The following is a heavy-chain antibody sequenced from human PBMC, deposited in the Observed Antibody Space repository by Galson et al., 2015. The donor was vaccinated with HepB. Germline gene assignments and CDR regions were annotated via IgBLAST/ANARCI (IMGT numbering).Heavy chain of an antibody. J-gene: IGHJ1*01. Sequence: SLRLSCAASGFTFSSYGMHWVRQAPGKGLEWVAVISYDGSNKYYADPVKGRFTISRDNSKNTLYLQMNSLRAEDTAVYYCAKDEGLLPGFWGQGTLVTVSS. CDR3: AKDEGLLPGF. V-gene: IGHV3-30*18. CDR1: GFTFSSYG. D-gene: IGHD3-10*01. CDR2: ISYDGSNK.